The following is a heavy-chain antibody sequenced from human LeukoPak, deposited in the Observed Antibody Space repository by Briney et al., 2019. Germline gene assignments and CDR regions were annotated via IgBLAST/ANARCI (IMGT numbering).Heavy chain of an antibody. V-gene: IGHV3-48*03. J-gene: IGHJ4*02. CDR3: AREGRCDSSGYYYGGFPDY. CDR1: GFTFSSYE. Sequence: PGGSLRLSCAASGFTFSSYEMNWVRQAPGKGLEWVSYISSSGSTIYYADSVKGRFTISRDNAKNSLYLQMNSLRAEDTAVYYCAREGRCDSSGYYYGGFPDYWGQGTLVTVSS. CDR2: ISSSGSTI. D-gene: IGHD3-22*01.